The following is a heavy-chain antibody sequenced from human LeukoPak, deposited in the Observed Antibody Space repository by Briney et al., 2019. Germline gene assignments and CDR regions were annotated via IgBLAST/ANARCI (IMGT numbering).Heavy chain of an antibody. Sequence: PSETLSLTCTVSGGSISSSSYYWGWIRQPPGKGLEWIGSIYYSGSTYYHPSLRSRVTISVDTSKNQFSLKLSSVTAADTAVYYCARQGWAAGEPRFDYWGQGTLVTVSS. CDR1: GGSISSSSYY. J-gene: IGHJ4*02. V-gene: IGHV4-39*01. CDR3: ARQGWAAGEPRFDY. CDR2: IYYSGST. D-gene: IGHD6-13*01.